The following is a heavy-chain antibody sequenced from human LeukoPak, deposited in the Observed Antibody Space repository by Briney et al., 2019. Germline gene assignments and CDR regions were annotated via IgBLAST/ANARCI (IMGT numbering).Heavy chain of an antibody. CDR1: GGSISSSTYY. Sequence: SETLSLTCTVSGGSISSSTYYWGWIRQPPGKGLEWIASMYYGESYSESTYYNPSLKCRVTISVDTSKNQFSLKLNSVTAADTAVYYCARDTTTVIAEYWGQGTLVTVSS. CDR3: ARDTTTVIAEY. J-gene: IGHJ4*02. V-gene: IGHV4-39*07. CDR2: MYYGESYSEST. D-gene: IGHD3-22*01.